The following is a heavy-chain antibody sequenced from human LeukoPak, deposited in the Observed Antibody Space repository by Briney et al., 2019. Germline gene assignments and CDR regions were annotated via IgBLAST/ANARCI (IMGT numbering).Heavy chain of an antibody. CDR3: ARDPGIAAATFDY. Sequence: GGSLRLSCVASGFSFRNYGMHWVRQAPGKGLEGVTFIRSDSSYKYYADSVKGRFTTSRDNSKSTLDLQMNSLRPEDTALYYCARDPGIAAATFDYWGQGTLVTVSS. CDR2: IRSDSSYK. V-gene: IGHV3-30*02. CDR1: GFSFRNYG. J-gene: IGHJ4*02. D-gene: IGHD6-13*01.